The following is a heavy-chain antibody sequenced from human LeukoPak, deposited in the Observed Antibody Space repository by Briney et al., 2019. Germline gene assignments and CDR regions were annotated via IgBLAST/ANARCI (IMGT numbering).Heavy chain of an antibody. D-gene: IGHD3-22*01. CDR1: GYTFTGYY. CDR3: ARVMTYYYDSSGYMYFDY. Sequence: ASVKVSCKASGYTFTGYYMHWVRQAPGQGLEWMGWINPNSGDTNYAQKFQGRVTMTRDTSISTAYMELSRLRSDDTAVYYCARVMTYYYDSSGYMYFDYWGQGTLVTVSS. CDR2: INPNSGDT. J-gene: IGHJ4*02. V-gene: IGHV1-2*02.